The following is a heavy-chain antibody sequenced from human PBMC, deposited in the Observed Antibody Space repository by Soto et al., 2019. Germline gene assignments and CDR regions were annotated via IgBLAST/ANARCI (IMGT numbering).Heavy chain of an antibody. Sequence: ASVKVSCKASGYTFTSYAMHWVRQAPGQRLEWMGWINAGNGNTKYSQKFQGRVTMTRDTSTSTVYMELSSLRSEDTAVYYCARDRTAVATILGDYYYYGMDVWGQGTTVTVSS. D-gene: IGHD5-12*01. CDR3: ARDRTAVATILGDYYYYGMDV. V-gene: IGHV1-3*01. CDR1: GYTFTSYA. CDR2: INAGNGNT. J-gene: IGHJ6*02.